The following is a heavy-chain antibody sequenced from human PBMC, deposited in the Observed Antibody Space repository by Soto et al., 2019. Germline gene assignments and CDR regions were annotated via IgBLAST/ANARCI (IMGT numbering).Heavy chain of an antibody. D-gene: IGHD2-21*02. J-gene: IGHJ4*02. CDR2: INAGSGSS. CDR3: ARERAVSANFFDY. V-gene: IGHV1-3*01. CDR1: GYTFTRYA. Sequence: QVQLVQSGAEVKKPGASVKVSCKASGYTFTRYAIHWVRQAPGQGLEWMGWINAGSGSSRYSQNFQGRVTITRDTSASTAYMELSGLIFEDTGVYYCARERAVSANFFDYWGQGTLVTVSS.